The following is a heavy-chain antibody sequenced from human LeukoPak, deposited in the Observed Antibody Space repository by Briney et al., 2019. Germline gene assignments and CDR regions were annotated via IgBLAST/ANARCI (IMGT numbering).Heavy chain of an antibody. CDR3: ARDTGAGLTAYYYMDV. Sequence: GASVKVSCKASGYTFTGYYMHWVRQAPGQGLEWMGWINPNSGGTNYAQKFQGRVTMTRDTSISTAYMELSRLRSDDTAVYYCARDTGAGLTAYYYMDVWGKGTTVTISS. CDR2: INPNSGGT. V-gene: IGHV1-2*02. CDR1: GYTFTGYY. D-gene: IGHD4/OR15-4a*01. J-gene: IGHJ6*03.